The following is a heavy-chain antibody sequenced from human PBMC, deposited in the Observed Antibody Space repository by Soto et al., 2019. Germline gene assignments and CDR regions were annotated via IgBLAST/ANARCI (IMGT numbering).Heavy chain of an antibody. D-gene: IGHD3-22*01. V-gene: IGHV4-39*01. CDR1: GGSISSSSYY. J-gene: IGHJ6*02. Sequence: PSETLSLTCTVSGGSISSSSYYWGWIRQPPGKGLEWIGNVYYGGSTYYNPSLKSRVTISVETSKSQFSLKLNSVPAADTAVYYCAGCLCDRRSGYSFYYYSWDGWGQGTTVAVSS. CDR3: AGCLCDRRSGYSFYYYSWDG. CDR2: VYYGGST.